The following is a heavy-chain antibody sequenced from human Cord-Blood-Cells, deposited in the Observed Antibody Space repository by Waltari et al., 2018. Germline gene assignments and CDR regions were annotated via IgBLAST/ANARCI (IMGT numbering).Heavy chain of an antibody. Sequence: EVQLVESGGGLVKPGGSLRLSCAASGFTFSSYSMNWVRQAPGKGLEWVSSISSRRSYIYYADSVKGRFTISRDNAKNSLYLQMNSLRAEDTAVYYCARVTTDILTGYFKYYFDYWGQGTLVTVSS. CDR1: GFTFSSYS. D-gene: IGHD3-9*01. J-gene: IGHJ4*02. CDR3: ARVTTDILTGYFKYYFDY. CDR2: ISSRRSYI. V-gene: IGHV3-21*01.